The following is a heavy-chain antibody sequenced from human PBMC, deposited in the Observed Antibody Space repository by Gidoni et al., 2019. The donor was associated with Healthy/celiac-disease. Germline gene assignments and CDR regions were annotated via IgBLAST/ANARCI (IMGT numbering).Heavy chain of an antibody. Sequence: EVQLVESGGVVVQPGGSLSLSCAASGFTFDEYTMHWVLQAPGKGLEWVSLISWDGGSTYYADSVKGRFTISRDNSKNSLYLQMNSLRTEDTALYYCAKDSYGDQGYFDYWGQGTLVTVSS. V-gene: IGHV3-43*01. D-gene: IGHD4-17*01. CDR3: AKDSYGDQGYFDY. CDR1: GFTFDEYT. CDR2: ISWDGGST. J-gene: IGHJ4*02.